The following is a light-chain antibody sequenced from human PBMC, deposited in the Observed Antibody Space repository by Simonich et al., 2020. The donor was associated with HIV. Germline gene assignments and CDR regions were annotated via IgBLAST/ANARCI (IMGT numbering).Light chain of an antibody. Sequence: QSALTQPPSASGSPGQSVTISCTGTNSYVGGYNYVSWYQQHPGKAPKLMIYDVSKRPSGVSNRFSGSKTGNTASLTISGLQAEDEADYYCSSYTSSSTWVFGGGTKLTVL. J-gene: IGLJ2*01. CDR1: NSYVGGYNY. CDR2: DVS. CDR3: SSYTSSSTWV. V-gene: IGLV2-14*01.